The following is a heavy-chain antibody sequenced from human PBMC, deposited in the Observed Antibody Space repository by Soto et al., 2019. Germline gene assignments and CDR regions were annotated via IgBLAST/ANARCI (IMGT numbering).Heavy chain of an antibody. CDR3: ARDGLGYSRGGRDV. V-gene: IGHV4-31*03. Sequence: QVQLQESGPGLVKPSQTLSLTCTVSGGSIGSGGYYWSWTRQHPGKGLEWIGYIYYSGSTYYNPSFKIRVTIPVDTSRNRCSLKLSSVPAADTALYYGARDGLGYSRGGRDVGGQGTPVTVSS. D-gene: IGHD5-18*01. J-gene: IGHJ6*02. CDR2: IYYSGST. CDR1: GGSIGSGGYY.